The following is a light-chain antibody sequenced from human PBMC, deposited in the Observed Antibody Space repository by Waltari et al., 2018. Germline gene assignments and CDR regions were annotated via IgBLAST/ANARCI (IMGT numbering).Light chain of an antibody. J-gene: IGKJ1*01. CDR3: QQYYTVSRT. Sequence: DIVMTQSPDSLAVPLGERATINCKSSETILFNSNNKNYLAWYQQKAGQPPKLLVYWASNRESGVPDRFSGSGSGTDFTLTISSLQAEDVAVYYCQQYYTVSRTFGQGTRVEIK. V-gene: IGKV4-1*01. CDR1: ETILFNSNNKNY. CDR2: WAS.